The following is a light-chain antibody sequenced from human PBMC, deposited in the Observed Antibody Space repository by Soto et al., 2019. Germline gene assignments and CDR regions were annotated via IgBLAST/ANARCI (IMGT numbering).Light chain of an antibody. CDR1: QTISYW. CDR3: LQYHSYPYT. CDR2: QAS. V-gene: IGKV1-5*03. Sequence: DIQMTQSPSSLSASVGDRVTITCRASQTISYWLAWYQQNPGKAPKVLIYQASILGSGVPSRFSGSGSGRDFPLTISSLQPDDFATYCCLQYHSYPYTFGQATLLEV. J-gene: IGKJ2*01.